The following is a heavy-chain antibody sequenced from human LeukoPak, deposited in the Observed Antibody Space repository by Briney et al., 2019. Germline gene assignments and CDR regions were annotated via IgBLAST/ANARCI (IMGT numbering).Heavy chain of an antibody. D-gene: IGHD2-2*01. Sequence: PSETLSLTCTVSGGSISSSSYYRDWIRQPPGKGLEWIGAIYYSGSTNYNPSLKSRVTISVDTSKNQFSLKLSSVTAADTAVYYCARHRIPAALASAFDYWGQGTLVTVSS. CDR2: IYYSGST. CDR1: GGSISSSSYY. J-gene: IGHJ4*02. V-gene: IGHV4-39*01. CDR3: ARHRIPAALASAFDY.